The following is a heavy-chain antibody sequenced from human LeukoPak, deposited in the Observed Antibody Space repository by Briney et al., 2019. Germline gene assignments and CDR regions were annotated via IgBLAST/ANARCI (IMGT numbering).Heavy chain of an antibody. CDR3: ARRPTSKVVAALYYFDY. CDR1: GFTFSDYY. J-gene: IGHJ4*02. CDR2: IYYSGST. Sequence: GSLRLSCAASGFTFSDYYMSWIRQAPGKGLEWIGSIYYSGSTYYNPSLKSRVTISVDTSKNQFSLKLSSVTAADTAVYYCARRPTSKVVAALYYFDYWGQGTLVTVSS. D-gene: IGHD2-15*01. V-gene: IGHV4-39*01.